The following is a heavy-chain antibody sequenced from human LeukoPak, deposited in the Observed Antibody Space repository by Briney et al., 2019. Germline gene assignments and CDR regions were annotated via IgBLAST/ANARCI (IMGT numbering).Heavy chain of an antibody. CDR3: AHSSSGWYPFDY. J-gene: IGHJ4*02. CDR1: GFSLGTSGVG. Sequence: ESGPTLVKPTQTLTLTCTFSGFSLGTSGVGVGWIRQPPGKALEWLALIYWDDDKRYSPSLKSRLTITKDTSKNQVALTMTNMDPVDTATYYCAHSSSGWYPFDYWGQGTLVTVSS. V-gene: IGHV2-5*02. CDR2: IYWDDDK. D-gene: IGHD6-19*01.